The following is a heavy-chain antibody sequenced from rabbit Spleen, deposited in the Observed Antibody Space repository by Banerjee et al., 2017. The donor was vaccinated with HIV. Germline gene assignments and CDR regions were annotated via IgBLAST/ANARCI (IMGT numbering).Heavy chain of an antibody. CDR1: GFSLSNYYV. Sequence: QQQLEESGGGLVKTGASLTLTCTASGFSLSNYYVMCWVRQAPGKGLEWIACIDIGSSGFTYFASWVNGRFTISKTSSTTVTLQMTSLTDADTATYFCARHMYKDYSNLWGPGTLVTVS. CDR3: ARHMYKDYSNL. CDR2: IDIGSSGFT. D-gene: IGHD1-1*01. V-gene: IGHV1S45*01. J-gene: IGHJ4*01.